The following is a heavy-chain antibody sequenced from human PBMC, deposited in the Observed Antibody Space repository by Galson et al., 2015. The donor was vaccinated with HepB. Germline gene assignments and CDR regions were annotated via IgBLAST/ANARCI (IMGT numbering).Heavy chain of an antibody. CDR2: ITPFNGNT. CDR1: GYTFTYRY. D-gene: IGHD3-22*01. CDR3: ASSQSYDSSGYLPAY. Sequence: SVKVSCKASGYTFTYRYLHWVRQAPGQALEWMGWITPFNGNTNYAQKFQDRVTITRDRSMSTAYMELSSLRSEDTAMYYCASSQSYDSSGYLPAYWGQGTLVTVSS. J-gene: IGHJ4*02. V-gene: IGHV1-45*02.